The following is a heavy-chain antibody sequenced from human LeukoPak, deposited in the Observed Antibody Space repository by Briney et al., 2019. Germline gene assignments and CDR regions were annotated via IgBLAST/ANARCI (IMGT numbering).Heavy chain of an antibody. CDR2: INHSGST. D-gene: IGHD3-22*01. CDR1: GGSFSGYY. Sequence: PSETLSLTCAVYGGSFSGYYWSWIRQPPGKGLEWIGEINHSGSTNYNPSLKSRVTISVDTSKNQFSLKLSSVTAADTAVYYCARHGRALHYYDSSGYRSSFDYWGQGTLVTVSS. V-gene: IGHV4-34*01. CDR3: ARHGRALHYYDSSGYRSSFDY. J-gene: IGHJ4*02.